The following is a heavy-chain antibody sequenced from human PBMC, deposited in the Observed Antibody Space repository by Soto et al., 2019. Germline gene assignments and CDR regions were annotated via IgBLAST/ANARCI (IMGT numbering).Heavy chain of an antibody. CDR3: ANPTSWHRRPEYFQH. Sequence: EVQLLESGGGLVQPGGSLRLSCAASGFTFSSYAMSWVRQAPGKGLEWVSAISGSGGSTYYADSVKGRFTISRDNSKNTLYLQMNSLRAEDTAVYYCANPTSWHRRPEYFQHWGQGTLVTVSS. J-gene: IGHJ1*01. D-gene: IGHD2-2*01. CDR1: GFTFSSYA. CDR2: ISGSGGST. V-gene: IGHV3-23*01.